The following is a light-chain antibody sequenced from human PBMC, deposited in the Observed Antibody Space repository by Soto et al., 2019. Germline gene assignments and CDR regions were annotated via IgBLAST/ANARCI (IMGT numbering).Light chain of an antibody. J-gene: IGKJ2*01. V-gene: IGKV1-5*03. CDR1: QNIGRY. Sequence: DIQMTQSPSTLSASVGDRVTITCRASQNIGRYLAWYQQKPGQAPKLLIYKASTLESGVPSRFSGSGSGTEFTLAISSLQPGDFATYFCQQYNSYLYAFGQGTKLEIK. CDR2: KAS. CDR3: QQYNSYLYA.